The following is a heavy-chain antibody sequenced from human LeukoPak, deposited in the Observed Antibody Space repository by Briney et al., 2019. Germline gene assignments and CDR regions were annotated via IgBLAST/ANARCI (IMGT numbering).Heavy chain of an antibody. CDR1: GGSISSSSYY. CDR3: AGHAITMVRGVISYFDY. D-gene: IGHD3-10*01. J-gene: IGHJ4*02. V-gene: IGHV4-39*01. Sequence: SETLSLTCTVSGGSISSSSYYWGWIRQPPGKGLEWIGSIYYSGSTYYNPSLKSRVTISVDTSKNQFSLKLSSVTAADTAVYYCAGHAITMVRGVISYFDYWGQGTLVTVSS. CDR2: IYYSGST.